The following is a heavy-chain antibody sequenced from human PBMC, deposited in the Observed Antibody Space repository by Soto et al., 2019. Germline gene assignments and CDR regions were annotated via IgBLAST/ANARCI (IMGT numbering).Heavy chain of an antibody. CDR3: ARGRSNDFSSSPPPRFDP. CDR1: GFTFKTYD. CDR2: IGTLRDT. D-gene: IGHD2-21*02. V-gene: IGHV3-13*01. Sequence: QLMESGGGFVQPGGSLTLSCVASGFTFKTYDMYWVRQVPRQGLEWVSGIGTLRDTYYSAAVAGRFIVSRENGRNSLYRQMNSLRVGDSGIYFCARGRSNDFSSSPPPRFDPWGRGTLVTVSS. J-gene: IGHJ5*02.